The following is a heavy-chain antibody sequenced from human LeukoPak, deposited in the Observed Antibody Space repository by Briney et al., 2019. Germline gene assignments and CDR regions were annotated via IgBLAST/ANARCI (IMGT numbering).Heavy chain of an antibody. Sequence: GGSLRLSCAASGFTFSTNAMSWVRQTPGKGLEWVSAISAFGGDAYYADSVKGRFTVSRDNAKNSLYLQMNSLRAEDTAVYYCARKTGYSSGWYLLGAFDIWGQGTMVTVSS. V-gene: IGHV3-23*01. CDR3: ARKTGYSSGWYLLGAFDI. CDR2: ISAFGGDA. D-gene: IGHD6-19*01. CDR1: GFTFSTNA. J-gene: IGHJ3*02.